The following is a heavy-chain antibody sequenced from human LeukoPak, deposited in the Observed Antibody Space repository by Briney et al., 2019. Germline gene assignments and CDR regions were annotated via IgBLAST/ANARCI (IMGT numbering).Heavy chain of an antibody. V-gene: IGHV4-39*02. CDR2: ISYSGST. CDR1: GGSISGTSFY. D-gene: IGHD4-23*01. Sequence: SETLSLTCTVSGGSISGTSFYWGWIRQPPGKGLEWVGSISYSGSTYHNPSLKSRVTISLDTSKNHFSLNLSSVTASDTAVYFCARSIIYGGTSDYYYGMDVWGQGTTVTVS. CDR3: ARSIIYGGTSDYYYGMDV. J-gene: IGHJ6*02.